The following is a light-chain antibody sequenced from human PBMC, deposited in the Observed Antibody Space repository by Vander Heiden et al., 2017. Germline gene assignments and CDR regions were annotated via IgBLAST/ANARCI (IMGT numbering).Light chain of an antibody. V-gene: IGKV1-8*01. J-gene: IGKJ3*01. Sequence: AIRMTQSPSSFSASTGDRVTITCRASQGISSYLAWYQQQPGKAPKLLIYAASTLQSGVPSRFSGSGSGTDFTLTISCLQSEDFATYYCQQYYSYPTFGPGTKVDIK. CDR2: AAS. CDR1: QGISSY. CDR3: QQYYSYPT.